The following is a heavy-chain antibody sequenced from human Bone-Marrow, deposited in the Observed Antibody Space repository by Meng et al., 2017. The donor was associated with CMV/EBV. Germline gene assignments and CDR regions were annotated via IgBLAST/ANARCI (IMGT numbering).Heavy chain of an antibody. V-gene: IGHV1-69*04. CDR3: ARDLGYSSSFAFDI. D-gene: IGHD6-6*01. Sequence: SVKVSCKASGYTFTNNYVHWVRQAPGQGLEWMGRIIPILGIANYAQKFQGRVTITADKSTSTAYMELSSLRSEDTAVYYCARDLGYSSSFAFDIWGQGTMVTVSS. CDR1: GYTFTNNY. CDR2: IIPILGIA. J-gene: IGHJ3*02.